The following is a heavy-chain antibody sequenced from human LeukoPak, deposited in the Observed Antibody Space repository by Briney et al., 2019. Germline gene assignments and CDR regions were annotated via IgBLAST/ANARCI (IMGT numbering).Heavy chain of an antibody. J-gene: IGHJ5*02. CDR2: ISAYNGNT. V-gene: IGHV1-18*01. CDR3: ARPMYYDILTGENWFDP. Sequence: ASVKVSCKASGYTFTSYGISWVRQAPGQGLEWMGWISAYNGNTNYAQKLQGRVTMTTDTSTSTAYMELRSLRSDDTAVYYCARPMYYDILTGENWFDPWGQGTLVTVSS. CDR1: GYTFTSYG. D-gene: IGHD3-9*01.